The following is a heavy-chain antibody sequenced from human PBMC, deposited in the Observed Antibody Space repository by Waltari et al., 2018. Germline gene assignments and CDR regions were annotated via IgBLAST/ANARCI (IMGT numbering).Heavy chain of an antibody. CDR1: GYSISSGYY. V-gene: IGHV4-38-2*02. Sequence: QVQLQESGPGLVKPSETLSLTCTVSGYSISSGYYWGWIRQPPGKGLEWIGSIYHSGSTYYNPSLKSRVTISVDTSKNQFSLKLSSVTAADTAVYYCARDREGIVVVPAADSWFDPWGQGTLVTVSS. CDR3: ARDREGIVVVPAADSWFDP. CDR2: IYHSGST. J-gene: IGHJ5*02. D-gene: IGHD2-2*01.